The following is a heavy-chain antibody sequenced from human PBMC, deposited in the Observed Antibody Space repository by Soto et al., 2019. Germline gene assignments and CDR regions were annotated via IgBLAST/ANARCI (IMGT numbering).Heavy chain of an antibody. CDR1: GFTFSSYA. V-gene: IGHV3-23*01. Sequence: GGSLRLSCAASGFTFSSYAMSWVRQAPGKGLEWVSAISGSGGSTYYADSVKGRFTISRDNSKNTLYLQMNSLSAEDTAVYYCAKGRFIAVAGTSDYWGQGTLVTVSS. CDR3: AKGRFIAVAGTSDY. D-gene: IGHD6-19*01. CDR2: ISGSGGST. J-gene: IGHJ4*02.